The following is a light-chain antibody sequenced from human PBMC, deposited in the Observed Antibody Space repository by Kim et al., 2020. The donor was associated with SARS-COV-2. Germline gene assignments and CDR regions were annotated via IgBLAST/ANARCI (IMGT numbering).Light chain of an antibody. CDR3: QQRGSWPPALT. J-gene: IGKJ4*01. V-gene: IGKV3-11*01. CDR1: PNVHII. Sequence: PGDSATLSFRASPNVHIILACYQQTPGQPPRLLLYDAAIRAAGIPDRFSGSGSGTDFTLTIGSLAPEDFAVYYCQQRGSWPPALTFGGGTKVDIK. CDR2: DAA.